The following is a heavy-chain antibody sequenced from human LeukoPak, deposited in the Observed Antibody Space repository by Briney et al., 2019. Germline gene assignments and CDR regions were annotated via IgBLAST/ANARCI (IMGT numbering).Heavy chain of an antibody. J-gene: IGHJ4*02. CDR1: VGTFSSYA. CDR2: ISGSGGST. D-gene: IGHD3-22*01. CDR3: AKDYGITMIVVVITRFDY. Sequence: ASVKVSCKASVGTFSSYAMSWVRQAPGKGLEWVSAISGSGGSTYYADSVKGRFTISRDNSKNTLYLQMNSLRAEDTAVYYCAKDYGITMIVVVITRFDYSGQGTLVTVSS. V-gene: IGHV3-23*01.